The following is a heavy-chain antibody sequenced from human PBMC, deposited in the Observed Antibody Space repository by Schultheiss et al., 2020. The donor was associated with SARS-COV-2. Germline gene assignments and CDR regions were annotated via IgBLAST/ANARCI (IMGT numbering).Heavy chain of an antibody. V-gene: IGHV3-7*03. CDR1: GFTFSSYG. CDR3: ARSVGDKSRYYYYGMDV. CDR2: IKQDGSEK. Sequence: GGSLRLSCAASGFTFSSYGMHWVRQAPGKGLEWVANIKQDGSEKYYVDSVKGRFTISRDNAKNSLYLQMNSLRAEDTAVYYCARSVGDKSRYYYYGMDVWGQGTTVTVSS. D-gene: IGHD3-16*01. J-gene: IGHJ6*02.